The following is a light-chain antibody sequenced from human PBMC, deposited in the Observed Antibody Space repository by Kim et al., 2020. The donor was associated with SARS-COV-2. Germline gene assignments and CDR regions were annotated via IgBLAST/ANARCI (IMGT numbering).Light chain of an antibody. CDR2: VAS. Sequence: LSPGERPTLSCRASQSVDSNYLAWFQHKPGQAPRLLIYVASSRATGIPDRFSGSGSGTDFTLTISRLEPEDFAVYYCQQYGSSPYTFGQGTKLEI. J-gene: IGKJ2*01. CDR1: QSVDSNY. V-gene: IGKV3-20*01. CDR3: QQYGSSPYT.